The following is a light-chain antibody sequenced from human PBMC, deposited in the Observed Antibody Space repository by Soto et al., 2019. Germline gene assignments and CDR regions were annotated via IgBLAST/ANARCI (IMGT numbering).Light chain of an antibody. Sequence: DIQMTQSPSTLSGSVGDRVTITCRASQTISSWLAWYQQKPGKAPKLLIYKASTLKSGVPSRFSGSGSGTEFTLTISSLQPDDFATYYCQHYNSYSTPPTFGQGTKVDIK. CDR2: KAS. CDR1: QTISSW. V-gene: IGKV1-5*03. CDR3: QHYNSYSTPPT. J-gene: IGKJ1*01.